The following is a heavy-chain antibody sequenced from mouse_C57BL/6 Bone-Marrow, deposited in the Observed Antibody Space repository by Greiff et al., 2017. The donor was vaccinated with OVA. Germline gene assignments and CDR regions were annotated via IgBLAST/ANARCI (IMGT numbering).Heavy chain of an antibody. Sequence: EVQGVESGGGLVKPGGSLKLSCAASGFTFSSYAMSWVRQTPEKRLEWVATISDGGSYTYYPDNVKGRFTISRDNAKNNLYLQMSHLKSEDTAMYYCARKENYYGSSPYFDVWGTGTTVTVSS. CDR3: ARKENYYGSSPYFDV. CDR2: ISDGGSYT. V-gene: IGHV5-4*01. J-gene: IGHJ1*03. CDR1: GFTFSSYA. D-gene: IGHD1-1*01.